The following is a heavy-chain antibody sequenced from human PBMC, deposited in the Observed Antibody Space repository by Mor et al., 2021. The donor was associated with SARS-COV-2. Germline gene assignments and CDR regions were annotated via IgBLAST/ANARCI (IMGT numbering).Heavy chain of an antibody. CDR2: IKEDGSDK. J-gene: IGHJ6*02. D-gene: IGHD2-15*01. CDR3: VRDLFYSLGMDV. V-gene: IGHV3-7*01. Sequence: GLEWVADIKEDGSDKYYVDSVKGRFAMSRDNAKNSLYLQMNSLRAEDSAVYYCVRDLFYSLGMDVWGQGTTVIVSS.